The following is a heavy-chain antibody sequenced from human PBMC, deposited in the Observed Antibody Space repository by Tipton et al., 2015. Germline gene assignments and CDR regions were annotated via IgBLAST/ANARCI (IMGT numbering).Heavy chain of an antibody. CDR2: IQYSGST. CDR3: ARARGRHGGLFDS. J-gene: IGHJ4*02. Sequence: TLSLTCSVSSDSISKYYWSWIRQPPGKELEWIGYIQYSGSTNYNPSLKSRVAISVDTSKNQFSLKLNSVTAADTAVYYCARARGRHGGLFDSWGQGTLVTVSS. D-gene: IGHD4-23*01. V-gene: IGHV4-59*01. CDR1: SDSISKYY.